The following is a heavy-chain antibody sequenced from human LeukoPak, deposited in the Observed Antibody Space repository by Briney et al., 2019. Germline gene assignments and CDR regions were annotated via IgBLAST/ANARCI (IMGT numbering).Heavy chain of an antibody. J-gene: IGHJ3*02. D-gene: IGHD3-3*01. CDR3: ARAGDFWSGYPDAFDI. CDR1: AFTFSSYS. CDR2: ISSSSSYI. Sequence: GGSLRLSCAASAFTFSSYSMNWGRQAPGKGLEWVSSISSSSSYIYYASPVKGRFTISRDNAKNSLYLQMNSLRAEDTAVYYCARAGDFWSGYPDAFDIWGQGTMVTVSS. V-gene: IGHV3-21*01.